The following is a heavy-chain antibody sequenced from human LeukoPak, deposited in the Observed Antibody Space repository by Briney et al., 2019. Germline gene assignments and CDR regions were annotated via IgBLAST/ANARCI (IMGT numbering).Heavy chain of an antibody. D-gene: IGHD4-17*01. CDR2: ISSNGGST. V-gene: IGHV3-64*01. CDR1: GFTFSSYA. CDR3: ARVGGDYSVDY. J-gene: IGHJ4*02. Sequence: GGSLRLSCAASGFTFSSYAMHWVRQAPGKGLEYVSAISSNGGSTYYVNSVKGIFTISRDNSKNTLYLQMGSLRAEDMAVYYCARVGGDYSVDYWGQGTLVTVSS.